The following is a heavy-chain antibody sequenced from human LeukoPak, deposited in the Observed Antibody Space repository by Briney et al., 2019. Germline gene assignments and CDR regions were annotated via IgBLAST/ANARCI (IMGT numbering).Heavy chain of an antibody. Sequence: GGSLRLSCAASGFSFSSYAMGWVRQAPGKGLEWVSAISGSGGSTYYADSVKGRFTISRDNSKNTLYLQMNSLRVEDTAFYYCARRGITGTSIDHWGQGTLVTVSS. V-gene: IGHV3-23*01. J-gene: IGHJ4*02. D-gene: IGHD1-20*01. CDR2: ISGSGGST. CDR3: ARRGITGTSIDH. CDR1: GFSFSSYA.